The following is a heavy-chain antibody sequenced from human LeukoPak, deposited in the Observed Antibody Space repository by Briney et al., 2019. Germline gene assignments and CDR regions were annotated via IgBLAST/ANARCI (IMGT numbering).Heavy chain of an antibody. J-gene: IGHJ4*02. D-gene: IGHD5-12*01. Sequence: SVKVSCKASGGTFSSYAISWVRQAPGQGLEWMGGIIPIFGTANYAQKFQGRVTITADESTSTAYMELSSLRSEDTAGYYCASHGGKSGYDYPLGTWGQGTLVTVSS. CDR1: GGTFSSYA. V-gene: IGHV1-69*13. CDR3: ASHGGKSGYDYPLGT. CDR2: IIPIFGTA.